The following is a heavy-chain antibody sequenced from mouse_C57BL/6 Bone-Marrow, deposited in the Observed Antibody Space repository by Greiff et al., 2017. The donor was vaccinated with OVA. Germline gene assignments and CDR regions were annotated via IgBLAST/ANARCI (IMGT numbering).Heavy chain of an antibody. CDR1: GFTFSSYA. Sequence: EVKLVESGGGLVKPGGSLKLSCAASGFTFSSYAMSWVRQTPEKRLEWVATISDGGSYTYYPDNVKGRFTISRDNAKNNLYLQMSHLKSEDTAMYYCAVSIPYYFDYWGQGTTLTVSS. D-gene: IGHD6-2*01. J-gene: IGHJ2*01. V-gene: IGHV5-4*03. CDR3: AVSIPYYFDY. CDR2: ISDGGSYT.